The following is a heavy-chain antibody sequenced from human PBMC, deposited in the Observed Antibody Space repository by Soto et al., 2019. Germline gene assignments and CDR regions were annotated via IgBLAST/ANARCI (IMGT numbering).Heavy chain of an antibody. CDR3: AKDTPSGWYAEYYFDY. CDR2: ISGSGGST. D-gene: IGHD6-19*01. J-gene: IGHJ4*02. Sequence: GGSLRLSCAASGFTFSSYAMSWVRQAPGKGLEWVSAISGSGGSTYYADSVKGRFTISRDNSKNTLYLQMNSLRAEDTAVYYCAKDTPSGWYAEYYFDYWGQGTLVTVSS. CDR1: GFTFSSYA. V-gene: IGHV3-23*01.